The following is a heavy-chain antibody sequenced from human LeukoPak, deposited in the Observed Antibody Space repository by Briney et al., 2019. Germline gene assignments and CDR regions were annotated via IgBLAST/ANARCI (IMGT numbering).Heavy chain of an antibody. CDR2: ISSSGSTI. V-gene: IGHV3-11*01. D-gene: IGHD3-10*01. CDR3: ARDLFSEEYYYGSGSYSDY. CDR1: GFTFSDYY. Sequence: KAGGSLRLSCAASGFTFSDYYMSWIRQAPGKGLEWVSYISSSGSTIYYADSVKGRFTISRDNAKNSLYLQMNSLRAEDTAVYYCARDLFSEEYYYGSGSYSDYWGQGTLVTVSS. J-gene: IGHJ4*02.